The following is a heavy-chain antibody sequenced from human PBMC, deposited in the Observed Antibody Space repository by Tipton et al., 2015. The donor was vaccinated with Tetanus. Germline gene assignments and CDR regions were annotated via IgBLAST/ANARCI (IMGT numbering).Heavy chain of an antibody. CDR2: IIPIFGTA. CDR1: GGAFSSSA. D-gene: IGHD2-2*01. V-gene: IGHV1-69*01. CDR3: ARGLCTSSSCPKHYFDY. Sequence: QVQLVQSGAEVKKPGSSVKVSCKASGGAFSSSAFSWVRQAPGQGLEWMGGIIPIFGTAKYAQKFQGRVTITADESTSTAYMELSSLRSEDTAVYYCARGLCTSSSCPKHYFDYWGQGTLVTVSS. J-gene: IGHJ4*02.